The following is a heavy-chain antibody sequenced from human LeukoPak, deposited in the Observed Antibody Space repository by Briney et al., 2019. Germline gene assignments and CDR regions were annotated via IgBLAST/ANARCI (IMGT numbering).Heavy chain of an antibody. CDR2: IIPILGVA. CDR1: GGTFSSYT. D-gene: IGHD3-22*01. V-gene: IGHV1-69*02. CDR3: ATRVDSSGYYLDY. Sequence: SVKVSCKASGGTFSSYTISWVRQAPGQGLGWMGRIIPILGVANYAQKFQGRVTITADKSTSTAYMELSSLRSEDTAVYYCATRVDSSGYYLDYWGQGTLATVSS. J-gene: IGHJ4*02.